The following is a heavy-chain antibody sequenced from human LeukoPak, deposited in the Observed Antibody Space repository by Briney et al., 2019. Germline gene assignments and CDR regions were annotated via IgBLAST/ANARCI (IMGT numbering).Heavy chain of an antibody. Sequence: GASVKVSCKASGGTFSKYSISWVRQRPGRGLEWMGGITPLFGTANYAQKFQGRVTITADESTSTAYMELSSLRSEDTAVYYCARDHSTGSTYFDYWGQGTLVTVSS. CDR1: GGTFSKYS. J-gene: IGHJ4*02. CDR3: ARDHSTGSTYFDY. CDR2: ITPLFGTA. D-gene: IGHD3-10*01. V-gene: IGHV1-69*13.